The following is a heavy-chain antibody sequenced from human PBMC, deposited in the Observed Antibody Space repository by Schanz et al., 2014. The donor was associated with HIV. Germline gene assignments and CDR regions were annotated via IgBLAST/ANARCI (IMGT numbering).Heavy chain of an antibody. CDR3: AGSSEYSSGWYAL. V-gene: IGHV1-69*01. D-gene: IGHD3-22*01. J-gene: IGHJ5*02. CDR1: GGTLSNYG. Sequence: QVQLVQSGAEVTKPGSSVKVSCKASGGTLSNYGISWVRQAPGQGLEWMGGIIRIFGSANYAPKFQDKVTITADESTSTAYMELSSLTSDDTAVYFCAGSSEYSSGWYALWGQGTLVTVSS. CDR2: IIRIFGSA.